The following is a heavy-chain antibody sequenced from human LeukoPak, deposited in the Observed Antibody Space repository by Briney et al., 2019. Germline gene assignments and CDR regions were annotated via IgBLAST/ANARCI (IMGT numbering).Heavy chain of an antibody. V-gene: IGHV1-24*01. Sequence: ASVKVSCKVSGYTLTELSMHWVRQAPGKGLEWMGGFDPEDGETIYAQKFQQRVTITRDTSTSTAYMELRSLRSEDTAVYYCAADRVPTDPYKWVDPWGQGTQVIVSS. CDR1: GYTLTELS. CDR2: FDPEDGET. J-gene: IGHJ5*02. CDR3: AADRVPTDPYKWVDP. D-gene: IGHD2-2*01.